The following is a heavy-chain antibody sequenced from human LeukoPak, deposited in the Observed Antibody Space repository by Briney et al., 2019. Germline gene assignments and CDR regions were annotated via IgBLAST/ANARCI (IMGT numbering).Heavy chain of an antibody. CDR3: ARIRGSGCADY. Sequence: PGGSLRLSCAASGFTFSSYWMSWVRQAPGKGLEWVANIKQDGSEKNYVDSVKGRFTITRDNAKNSLYLKMNSLRAEDTAVYYCARIRGSGCADYWGQGTLVTVSS. V-gene: IGHV3-7*01. D-gene: IGHD6-19*01. J-gene: IGHJ4*02. CDR1: GFTFSSYW. CDR2: IKQDGSEK.